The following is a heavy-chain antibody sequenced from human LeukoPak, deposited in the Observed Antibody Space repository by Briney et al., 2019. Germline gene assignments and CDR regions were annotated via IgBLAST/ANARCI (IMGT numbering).Heavy chain of an antibody. CDR2: INHNSGGT. CDR3: ARGTDYGDYGGTWFYYYMDV. V-gene: IGHV1-2*02. CDR1: GYTFTGYY. J-gene: IGHJ6*03. D-gene: IGHD4-17*01. Sequence: GASVKVSCKASGYTFTGYYMHWVRQAPGQGLEWMAWINHNSGGTKYAEKFQGRVTVTRDTSTSTAYMELSRLRSDDTAVYYCARGTDYGDYGGTWFYYYMDVWGEGTTVTVSS.